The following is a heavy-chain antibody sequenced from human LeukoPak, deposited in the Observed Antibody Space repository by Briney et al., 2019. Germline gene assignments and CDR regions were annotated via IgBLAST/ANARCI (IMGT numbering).Heavy chain of an antibody. Sequence: SVKVSCKASGGTFSSYATSWVRQAPGQGLEWMGGIIPIFGTANYAQKFQGRATITADESTSTAYMELSSLRSEDTAVYYCARDKRYCSSTSCSYYFDYWGQGTLVTVSS. CDR3: ARDKRYCSSTSCSYYFDY. CDR1: GGTFSSYA. D-gene: IGHD2-2*01. V-gene: IGHV1-69*13. J-gene: IGHJ4*02. CDR2: IIPIFGTA.